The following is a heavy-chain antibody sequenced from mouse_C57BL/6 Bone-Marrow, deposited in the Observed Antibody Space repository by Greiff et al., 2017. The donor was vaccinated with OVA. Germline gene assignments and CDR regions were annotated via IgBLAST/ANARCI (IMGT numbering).Heavy chain of an antibody. Sequence: EVKLQESGPGLVKPSQSLSLTCSVPGYSITSGYYWNWIRQFPGNQLEWMGYISYDGSNNYNPSLKNRISITRDTSKNQICLKLNSVTTEDTATYYCARALITTVVATDYFDYWGQGTTLTVSS. J-gene: IGHJ2*01. V-gene: IGHV3-6*01. CDR3: ARALITTVVATDYFDY. CDR2: ISYDGSN. D-gene: IGHD1-1*01. CDR1: GYSITSGYY.